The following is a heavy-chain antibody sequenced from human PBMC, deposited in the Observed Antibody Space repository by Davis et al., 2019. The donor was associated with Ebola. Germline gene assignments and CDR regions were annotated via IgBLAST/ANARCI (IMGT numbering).Heavy chain of an antibody. Sequence: GGSLRLSCKGSGYSFTAYWIGWVRQMPGKGLEWMGMFYPGDSDIRYSPSFQGQVTISVDKSIRTAYLHWNSLKASDTATYYCARQGTTSWDSWGQGTLVTVSS. CDR1: GYSFTAYW. CDR2: FYPGDSDI. CDR3: ARQGTTSWDS. J-gene: IGHJ4*02. D-gene: IGHD2-2*01. V-gene: IGHV5-51*01.